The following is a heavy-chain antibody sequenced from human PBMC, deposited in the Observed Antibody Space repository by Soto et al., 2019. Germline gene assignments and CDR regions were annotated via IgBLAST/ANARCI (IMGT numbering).Heavy chain of an antibody. Sequence: VASVKVSCKASGNSFTTYYMHWVRQAPGQGLEWMGIINPSGGRTTYAQKSQGRVTMTRDTSTSTFHMELSSLTSEDTAVYYCAGLYHYDSSGYYDYWGQGTLVTSPQ. V-gene: IGHV1-46*01. CDR2: INPSGGRT. CDR3: AGLYHYDSSGYYDY. J-gene: IGHJ4*02. CDR1: GNSFTTYY. D-gene: IGHD3-22*01.